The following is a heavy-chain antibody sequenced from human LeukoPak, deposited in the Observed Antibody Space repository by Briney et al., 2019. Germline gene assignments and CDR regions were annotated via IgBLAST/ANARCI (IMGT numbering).Heavy chain of an antibody. Sequence: PSETLSLTCSVSAYSISSGYYWEWIRQPPGKGLEWIGSIFHTGSTKYNPSLRSRITISVDTSKNQFSLRLSPVTAADTAVYFCARGSQHDYGAPIDYWAQGTRVTVSS. D-gene: IGHD4-17*01. CDR3: ARGSQHDYGAPIDY. V-gene: IGHV4-38-2*02. CDR1: AYSISSGYY. CDR2: IFHTGST. J-gene: IGHJ4*02.